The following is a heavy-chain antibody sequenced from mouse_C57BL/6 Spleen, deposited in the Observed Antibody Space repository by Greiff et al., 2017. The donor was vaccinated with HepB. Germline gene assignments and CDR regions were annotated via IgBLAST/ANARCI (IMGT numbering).Heavy chain of an antibody. CDR2: IWSGGST. J-gene: IGHJ4*01. D-gene: IGHD4-1*01. Sequence: QVQLKESGPGLVQPSQSLSITCTVSGFSLTSYGVHWVRQSPGKGLEWLGVIWSGGSTDYNAAFISRLSISKDNSKSQVFFKMNSQQADDTAIYYCARNTGAFYAMDYWGQGTSVTVSS. CDR1: GFSLTSYG. V-gene: IGHV2-2*01. CDR3: ARNTGAFYAMDY.